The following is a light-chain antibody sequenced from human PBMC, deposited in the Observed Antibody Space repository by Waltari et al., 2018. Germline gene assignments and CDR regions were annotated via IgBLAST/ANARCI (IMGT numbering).Light chain of an antibody. CDR1: QSVSGNN. CDR3: QQYGRSWNT. V-gene: IGKV3-20*01. CDR2: AAS. Sequence: EIVLTKSPGPLSLSPGERATLSCRASQSVSGNNLAWYQQKPAQAPRLLIHAASSRATGIPDRFSGSGSGTDFTLTITGLEPEDFAVYFCQQYGRSWNTFGQGTKLEIK. J-gene: IGKJ2*01.